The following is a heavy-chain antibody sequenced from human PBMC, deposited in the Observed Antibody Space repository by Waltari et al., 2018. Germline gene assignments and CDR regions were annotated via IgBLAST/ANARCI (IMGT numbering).Heavy chain of an antibody. J-gene: IGHJ4*02. Sequence: QVQLVQSGAEVKKPGASVKVSCKASGYTFTSYAMHWVRQAPGQRLEWMGWINAGNGNTKYSRKFQGRVTITRDTSASTAYMELSSLRSEDTAVYYCARDLAVYSGSYPFDYWGQGTLVTVSS. CDR2: INAGNGNT. CDR1: GYTFTSYA. CDR3: ARDLAVYSGSYPFDY. D-gene: IGHD1-26*01. V-gene: IGHV1-3*01.